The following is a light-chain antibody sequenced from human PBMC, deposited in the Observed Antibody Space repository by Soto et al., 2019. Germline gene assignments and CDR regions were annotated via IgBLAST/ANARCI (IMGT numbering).Light chain of an antibody. J-gene: IGLJ1*01. CDR1: SSDFGSYNL. CDR2: EDS. Sequence: QSVLTQPASVSGSPGQSITISCTGTSSDFGSYNLVSWYQQHPGKAPKLMIYEDSKRPSGVSNRFSGSKSGNTASLTISGLQADDDADYYCCSYAGSSTYVFGTGTKLTVL. V-gene: IGLV2-23*01. CDR3: CSYAGSSTYV.